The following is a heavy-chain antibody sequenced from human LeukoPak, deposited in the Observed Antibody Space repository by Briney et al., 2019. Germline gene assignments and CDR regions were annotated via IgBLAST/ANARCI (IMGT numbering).Heavy chain of an antibody. CDR3: ARDKDGYNNI. V-gene: IGHV4-59*01. D-gene: IGHD5-24*01. CDR2: IYYSGST. CDR1: GGSISSYY. J-gene: IGHJ4*02. Sequence: PSETLSLTCTVSGGSISSYYWSWIRQPPGKGLEWIGYIYYSGSTNYNPSLKSRVTISVDTSKNQFSLKLSSVTAADTAVYYCARDKDGYNNIWGQGTLVTVSS.